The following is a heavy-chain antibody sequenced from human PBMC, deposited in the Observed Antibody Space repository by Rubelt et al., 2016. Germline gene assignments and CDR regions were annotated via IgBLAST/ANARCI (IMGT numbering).Heavy chain of an antibody. CDR3: ASARGDYTSDY. J-gene: IGHJ4*02. Sequence: GRSLRLSCAASGFTFSNYGMNWVRQAPGKGLEWVGVIWYDGSNKYYADSVKGRFTISRDNSKNMLFLQMNSLTAEDTALYYCASARGDYTSDYWGQGTLVTVSS. V-gene: IGHV3-33*01. CDR2: IWYDGSNK. D-gene: IGHD4-17*01. CDR1: GFTFSNYG.